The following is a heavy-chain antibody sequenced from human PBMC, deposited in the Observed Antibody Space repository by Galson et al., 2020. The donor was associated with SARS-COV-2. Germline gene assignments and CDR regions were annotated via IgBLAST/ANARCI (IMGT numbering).Heavy chain of an antibody. V-gene: IGHV3-23*01. CDR3: ANKPPALRYFDWLLLDDAFDI. CDR2: ISGSGGST. Sequence: GESLKISCAASGFTFSSYAMSWVRQAPGKGLEWVSAISGSGGSTYYADSVKGRFTISRDNSKNTLYLQMNSLRAEDTAVYYCANKPPALRYFDWLLLDDAFDIWGQGTMVTVSS. D-gene: IGHD3-9*01. CDR1: GFTFSSYA. J-gene: IGHJ3*02.